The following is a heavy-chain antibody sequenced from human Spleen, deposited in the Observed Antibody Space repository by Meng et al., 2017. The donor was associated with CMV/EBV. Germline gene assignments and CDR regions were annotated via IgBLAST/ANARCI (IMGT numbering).Heavy chain of an antibody. CDR3: ARSNYNFWSQSYYTIDV. CDR1: VRSGHYY. J-gene: IGHJ6*02. V-gene: IGHV4-61*01. Sequence: VRSGHYYWSWIRQLPGRGLELIGYIYYSGNTIYSPSLNSRVAISIDTSKNQFSLNLTSLTAADTAVYYCARSNYNFWSQSYYTIDVWGQGTTVTVSS. D-gene: IGHD3-3*01. CDR2: IYYSGNT.